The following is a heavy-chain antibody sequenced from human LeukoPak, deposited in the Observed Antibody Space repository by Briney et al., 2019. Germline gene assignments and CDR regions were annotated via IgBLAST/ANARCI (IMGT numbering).Heavy chain of an antibody. CDR3: TRGQQLVGD. J-gene: IGHJ4*02. CDR1: GFTFSSYW. Sequence: GGSLRLSCAASGFTFSSYWMHWFRHAPGKGLVWVSRINPDGGSTAFADSVKGRFTISRDNAKNTLYLQMNSLRVEDTAVYYCTRGQQLVGDWGQGTLVTVSS. V-gene: IGHV3-74*01. D-gene: IGHD6-13*01. CDR2: INPDGGST.